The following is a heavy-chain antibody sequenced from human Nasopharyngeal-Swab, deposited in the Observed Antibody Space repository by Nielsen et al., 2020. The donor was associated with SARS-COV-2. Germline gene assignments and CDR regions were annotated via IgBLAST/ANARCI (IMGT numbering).Heavy chain of an antibody. Sequence: GGSLRLSCAASGFTFDAYAMHWVRQAPGKGLEWVSGISWNSGSIGYADSVKGRFTISRDNAKNSLYLQMNSLRAEDTALYYCAKDLGGEYSYGRNYYYGMDVWGQGTTVTVSS. J-gene: IGHJ6*02. CDR2: ISWNSGSI. D-gene: IGHD5-18*01. CDR3: AKDLGGEYSYGRNYYYGMDV. CDR1: GFTFDAYA. V-gene: IGHV3-9*01.